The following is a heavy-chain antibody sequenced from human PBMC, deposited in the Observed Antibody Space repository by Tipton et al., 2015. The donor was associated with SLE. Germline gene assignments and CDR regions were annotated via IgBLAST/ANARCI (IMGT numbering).Heavy chain of an antibody. V-gene: IGHV3-23*01. CDR3: AMGMAARREGAFDI. J-gene: IGHJ3*02. CDR1: GFTFSSYA. CDR2: ISGSGGST. Sequence: SLRLSCAASGFTFSSYAMSWVRQAPGKGLEWVSAISGSGGSTYYADYVKGQFTISRDNSKNTLYLQMNSLRAEDTAVYYCAMGMAARREGAFDIWGQGTMVTVSS. D-gene: IGHD6-6*01.